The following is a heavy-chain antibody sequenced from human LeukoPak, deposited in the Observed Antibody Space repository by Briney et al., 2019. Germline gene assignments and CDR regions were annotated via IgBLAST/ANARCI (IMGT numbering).Heavy chain of an antibody. V-gene: IGHV3-21*01. CDR1: GFTFSSYS. CDR3: AKDHTDYGDYVFDY. Sequence: PGGSLRLSCAASGFTFSSYSMNWVRQAPGKGLEWVSSISSSSSYIYYADSVKGRFTISRDNAKNSLYLQMNSLRAEDTAVYYCAKDHTDYGDYVFDYWGQGTLVTVSS. CDR2: ISSSSSYI. D-gene: IGHD4-17*01. J-gene: IGHJ4*02.